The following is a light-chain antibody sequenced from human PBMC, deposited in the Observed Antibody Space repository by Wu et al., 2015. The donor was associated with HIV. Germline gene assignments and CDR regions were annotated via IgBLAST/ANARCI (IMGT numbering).Light chain of an antibody. J-gene: IGKJ4*01. CDR3: QQSDTIPLT. V-gene: IGKV1-39*01. CDR1: QNIGGH. CDR2: GSS. Sequence: DIQMTQSPSSLSVSVGDRVTISCRASQNIGGHLNWYQQKPGKAPKFLIYGSSALQSGVSSRFSGSGSGTDFTLTISSLQPEDFATYYCQQSDTIPLTFGGGTKVEMK.